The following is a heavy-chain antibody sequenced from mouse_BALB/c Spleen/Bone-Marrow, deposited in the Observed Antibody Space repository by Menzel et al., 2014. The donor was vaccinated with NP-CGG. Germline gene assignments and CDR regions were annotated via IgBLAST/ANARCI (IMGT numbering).Heavy chain of an antibody. D-gene: IGHD2-4*01. CDR2: INPSTGYT. V-gene: IGHV1-7*01. Sequence: VQLQQSGTELAKPGASXXMSXXAXXXTXTXXWMXXXKQRPGQGLXWIGYINPSTGYTEFYQNFKDKATLTADKSSSXXXXXXXXXTSXXXXXXXXXRSGDYGQFDYWGQGXTLTXSS. CDR1: XXTXTXXW. CDR3: XRSGDYGQFDY. J-gene: IGHJ2*01.